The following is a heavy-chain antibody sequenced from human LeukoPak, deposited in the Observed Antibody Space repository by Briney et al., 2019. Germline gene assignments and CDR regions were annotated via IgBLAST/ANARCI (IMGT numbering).Heavy chain of an antibody. CDR2: IIPILGIA. CDR1: GGTFSSYA. V-gene: IGHV1-69*04. CDR3: ARVSRTTARNWFDP. Sequence: ASVKVSCKASGGTFSSYAISWVRQAPGQGLEWMGRIIPILGIANYAQKFQGRVTITADKSTSTAYMELSSLRSEDTAVYYRARVSRTTARNWFDPWGQGTLVTVSS. D-gene: IGHD4-11*01. J-gene: IGHJ5*02.